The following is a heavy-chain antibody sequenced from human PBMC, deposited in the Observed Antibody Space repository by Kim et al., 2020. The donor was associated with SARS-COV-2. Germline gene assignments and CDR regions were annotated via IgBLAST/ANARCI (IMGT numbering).Heavy chain of an antibody. Sequence: GGSLRLSCAASGFTFSSYGMHWVRQAPGKGLEWVAVISYDGSNKYYADSVKGRFTISRDNSKNTLYLQMNSLRAEDTAVYYCAKQGLYSGILSGAKVGAGMDVWGQGTTVTVSS. CDR2: ISYDGSNK. CDR3: AKQGLYSGILSGAKVGAGMDV. V-gene: IGHV3-30*18. J-gene: IGHJ6*02. D-gene: IGHD1-26*01. CDR1: GFTFSSYG.